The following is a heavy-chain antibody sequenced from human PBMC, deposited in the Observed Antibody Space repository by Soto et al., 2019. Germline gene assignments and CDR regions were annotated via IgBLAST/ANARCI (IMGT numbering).Heavy chain of an antibody. V-gene: IGHV4-39*01. J-gene: IGHJ5*02. CDR3: TRRYNWNDNYFDP. D-gene: IGHD1-20*01. Sequence: QLQLQEAGPGLVTPSQALSLTCTVSGASISVHSYYWTWIRQPPGKGLEWIGSSYYSGTTYFNPSLKSRATISVDTSKNKFSLRLTSGTAADTAIYYCTRRYNWNDNYFDPCGPGALFTVSS. CDR2: SYYSGTT. CDR1: GASISVHSYY.